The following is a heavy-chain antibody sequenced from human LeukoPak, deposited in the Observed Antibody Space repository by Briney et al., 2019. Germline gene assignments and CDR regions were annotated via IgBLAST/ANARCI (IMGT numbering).Heavy chain of an antibody. CDR1: GGSISSSSYY. J-gene: IGHJ4*02. V-gene: IGHV4-39*07. D-gene: IGHD3-10*01. CDR2: IYYSGST. CDR3: ARRAMVRGVDY. Sequence: SETVSLTCTVSGGSISSSSYYWGWIRQPPGKGLEWIGSIYYSGSTYYNPSLKSRVTISIDTSKNQFSLKLSSVTAADTAVYYCARRAMVRGVDYWGQGTLVTVSS.